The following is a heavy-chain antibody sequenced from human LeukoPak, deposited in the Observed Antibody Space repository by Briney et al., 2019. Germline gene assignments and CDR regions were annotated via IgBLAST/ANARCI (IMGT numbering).Heavy chain of an antibody. V-gene: IGHV3-15*01. CDR3: TTGLYGAVTTGLDAFDI. D-gene: IGHD4-17*01. CDR1: GFTFSNAW. J-gene: IGHJ3*02. Sequence: GGSLRLSCAASGFTFSNAWMSWVRQAPGKGLEWVGRIKSKTDGGTTDYAAPVKGRFTISRDDLKNTLYLQMNSLKTEDTAVYYCTTGLYGAVTTGLDAFDIWGQGTMVTVSS. CDR2: IKSKTDGGTT.